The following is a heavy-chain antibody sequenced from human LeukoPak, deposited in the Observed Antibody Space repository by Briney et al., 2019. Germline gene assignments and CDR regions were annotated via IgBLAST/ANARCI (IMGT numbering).Heavy chain of an antibody. CDR2: IFTSGSA. D-gene: IGHD3-10*01. V-gene: IGHV4-4*07. CDR3: ASGYGSGSYLY. J-gene: IGHJ4*02. Sequence: SATLSLTCTVSGGSISKYYLSWIRQPAGKGLEWIGRIFTSGSATSSSSLKSRVTMSADTSKNQFSLNLSSVTAADTAVYFCASGYGSGSYLYWGQGTLVTVSS. CDR1: GGSISKYY.